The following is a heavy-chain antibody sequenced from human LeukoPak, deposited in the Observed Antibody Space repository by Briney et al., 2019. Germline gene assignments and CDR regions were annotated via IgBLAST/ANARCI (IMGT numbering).Heavy chain of an antibody. CDR2: ISYDGSNK. Sequence: GGSLRLSCAASGFTVSSNYMSWVRQAPGKGLEWVAVISYDGSNKYYADSVKGRFTISRDNSKNTLYLQMNSLRAEDTAVYYCARGHYYDSSGYLFDYWGQGTLVTVSS. CDR3: ARGHYYDSSGYLFDY. CDR1: GFTVSSNY. D-gene: IGHD3-22*01. V-gene: IGHV3-30-3*01. J-gene: IGHJ4*02.